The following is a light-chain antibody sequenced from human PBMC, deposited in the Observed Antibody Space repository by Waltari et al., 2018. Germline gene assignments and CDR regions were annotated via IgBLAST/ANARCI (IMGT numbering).Light chain of an antibody. CDR3: SAFAGSNNFGV. CDR2: DVN. CDR1: RRAIGGSNF. J-gene: IGLJ3*02. V-gene: IGLV2-8*01. Sequence: QSALTQPPSASGSPGQSVTISSTGTRRAIGGSNFVSWYQPRPGKAPSFLIYDVNKRPSGVSDRFSGSKSGNTASLTVSGLQPDDEATYYCSAFAGSNNFGVFGGGTKLTVL.